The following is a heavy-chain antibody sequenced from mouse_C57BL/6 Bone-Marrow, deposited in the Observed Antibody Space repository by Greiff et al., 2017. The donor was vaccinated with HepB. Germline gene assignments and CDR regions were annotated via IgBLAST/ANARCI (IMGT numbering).Heavy chain of an antibody. V-gene: IGHV5-6*01. CDR1: GFTFSSYG. CDR3: ARDYYGRGYYAMDY. D-gene: IGHD1-1*01. Sequence: DVQLVESGGDLVKPGGSLKLSCAASGFTFSSYGMSWVRQTPDKRLEWVATISSGGSYTYYPDSVKGRFTISRDNAKNTLYLQMSSLKSEDTAMYYCARDYYGRGYYAMDYWGQGTSVTVSS. CDR2: ISSGGSYT. J-gene: IGHJ4*01.